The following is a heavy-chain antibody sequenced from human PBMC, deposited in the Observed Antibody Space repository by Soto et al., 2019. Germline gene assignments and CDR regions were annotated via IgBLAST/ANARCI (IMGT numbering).Heavy chain of an antibody. J-gene: IGHJ6*03. CDR2: INAGNGNT. V-gene: IGHV1-3*01. D-gene: IGHD6-13*01. CDR1: GCTFTSYA. Sequence: QVQLVQSGAEVKKPGASVKVSCKASGCTFTSYAMHWVRQAPGQRLEWMGWINAGNGNTKYSQKFQGRVTITRDTSASTAYMDLSSQRSEDTAVYYCARGIPYCSSWEYYYYYMDVWGKGTTVPVSS. CDR3: ARGIPYCSSWEYYYYYMDV.